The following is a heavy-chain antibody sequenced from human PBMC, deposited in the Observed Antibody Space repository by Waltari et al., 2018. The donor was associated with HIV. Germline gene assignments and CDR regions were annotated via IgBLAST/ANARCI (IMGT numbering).Heavy chain of an antibody. CDR1: GYSFTNYW. CDR2: IYPGDSDT. CDR3: ATARSTYYDTGGYFDY. J-gene: IGHJ4*02. V-gene: IGHV5-51*03. Sequence: EVQLVQSGAEVKTPGESLKISCKASGYSFTNYWIGWVRQIPGKGLEWMGIIYPGDSDTRYSTSFQGQVTISADKSISTAYLQWSSLKASDTAMYYCATARSTYYDTGGYFDYWGQGTLVTVSS. D-gene: IGHD3-22*01.